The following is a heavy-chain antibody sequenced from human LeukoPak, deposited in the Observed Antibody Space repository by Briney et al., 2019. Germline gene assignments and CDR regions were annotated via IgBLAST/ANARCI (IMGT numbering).Heavy chain of an antibody. Sequence: GGSLRLSCAASGFTFSSYAMSWVRQAPGKGLEWVSVIYIGGSTYYADSVKGRFTISRDNSQNTPYIQMNSLRAEETAVYYCARHHPDVLRILEWLLVFDYWGQGTLVTVSS. CDR3: ARHHPDVLRILEWLLVFDY. J-gene: IGHJ4*02. V-gene: IGHV3-66*04. D-gene: IGHD3-3*01. CDR2: IYIGGST. CDR1: GFTFSSYA.